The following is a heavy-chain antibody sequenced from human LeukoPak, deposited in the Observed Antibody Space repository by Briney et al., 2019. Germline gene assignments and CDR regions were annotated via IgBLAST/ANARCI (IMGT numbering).Heavy chain of an antibody. CDR2: IHYSGST. D-gene: IGHD6-6*01. CDR1: GVSISSGSYY. Sequence: SETLSLTCTVSGVSISSGSYYWGWIRQPPGKGLEWIGSIHYSGSTYYNPSLKSRVTISVDTSKNQFSLKLSSVTAADTAVYYCARGHGVAARPRFDYWGQGTLVTVSS. J-gene: IGHJ4*02. CDR3: ARGHGVAARPRFDY. V-gene: IGHV4-39*07.